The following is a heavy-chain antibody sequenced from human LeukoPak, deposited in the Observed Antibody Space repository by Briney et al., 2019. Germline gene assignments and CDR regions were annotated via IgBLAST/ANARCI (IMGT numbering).Heavy chain of an antibody. CDR2: ISGSGGST. J-gene: IGHJ4*02. CDR1: GFTFSSYA. V-gene: IGHV3-23*01. CDR3: AKTPLQYYYDSSGYSIVTDY. Sequence: PGGSLRLSRAASGFTFSSYAMSWVRQAPGKGLEWVSAISGSGGSTYYADSVKGRFTISRDNSKNTLYLQMNSLRAEDTAVYYCAKTPLQYYYDSSGYSIVTDYWGQGTLVTVSS. D-gene: IGHD3-22*01.